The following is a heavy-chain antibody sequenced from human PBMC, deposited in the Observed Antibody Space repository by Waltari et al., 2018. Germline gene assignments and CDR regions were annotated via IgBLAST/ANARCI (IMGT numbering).Heavy chain of an antibody. CDR2: QNPNSSNK. V-gene: IGHV1-8*02. J-gene: IGHJ4*02. D-gene: IGHD6-13*01. Sequence: QVQLGQSGAEVKKPGASVKLSCTASGYTFTSHDINWVRRANGQGLEWRGWQNPNSSNKGEEQKVQGRVTMTRYTSTSTADMEMSSSGSEDTAVYYCARVYWDSSSWSRLIDYWGQGTLVTVSS. CDR1: GYTFTSHD. CDR3: ARVYWDSSSWSRLIDY.